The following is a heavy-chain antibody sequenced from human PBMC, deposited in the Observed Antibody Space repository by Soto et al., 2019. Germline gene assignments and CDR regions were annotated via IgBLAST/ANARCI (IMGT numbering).Heavy chain of an antibody. J-gene: IGHJ4*02. CDR1: GFTFSSYG. CDR3: AKDAYYYGSGSYYPFDY. CDR2: ISYDGSNK. V-gene: IGHV3-30*18. Sequence: QVQLVESGGGVVQPGRSLRLSCAASGFTFSSYGMHWVRQAPGKGLEWVVVISYDGSNKYYADSVKGRFTISRDNSKNTLYLQMNSLRAEDTAVYYCAKDAYYYGSGSYYPFDYWGQGTLVTVSS. D-gene: IGHD3-10*01.